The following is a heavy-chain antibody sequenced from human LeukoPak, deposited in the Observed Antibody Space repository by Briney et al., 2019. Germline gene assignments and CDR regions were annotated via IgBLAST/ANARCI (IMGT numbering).Heavy chain of an antibody. CDR1: GYTFTGYW. CDR3: ARLRDGYIDN. CDR2: IYPGDSDT. D-gene: IGHD5-24*01. J-gene: IGHJ4*02. Sequence: GESLKISCKGSGYTFTGYWIGWVRQLPGKGLEWMGIIYPGDSDTRYSPSFQGQVTISADKSISTAYLQWSSLKASDSAMYYCARLRDGYIDNWGQGTLVTVSS. V-gene: IGHV5-51*01.